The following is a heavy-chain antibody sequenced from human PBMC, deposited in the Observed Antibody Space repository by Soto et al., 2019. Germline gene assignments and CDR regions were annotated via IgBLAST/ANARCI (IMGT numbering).Heavy chain of an antibody. J-gene: IGHJ6*02. CDR1: GGSISSSSYY. V-gene: IGHV4-39*01. CDR2: IYYSGST. CDR3: ARQGRAAKVYYYYGMDV. Sequence: SETLSLTCTVSGGSISSSSYYWGWIRQPPGKGLEWIGSIYYSGSTYYNPSLKIRVTISVDTSKNQFSLKLSSVTAADTAVYYCARQGRAAKVYYYYGMDVWGQGTTVTVSS. D-gene: IGHD2-15*01.